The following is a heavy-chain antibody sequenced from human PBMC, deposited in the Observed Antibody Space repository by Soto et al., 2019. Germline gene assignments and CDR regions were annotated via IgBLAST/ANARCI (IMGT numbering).Heavy chain of an antibody. CDR3: ARHTLDYYDSSGYYYGYYYYYGMDV. D-gene: IGHD3-22*01. J-gene: IGHJ6*02. Sequence: QLQLQESGPGLVKPSETLSLTCTVSGGSISSSSYYWGWIRQPPGKGLEGIGSIYYSGSTYYNPSLKSRVTISVYTSKTQFSLTLSSVTAADTAVYYCARHTLDYYDSSGYYYGYYYYYGMDVWGQGTTVTVSS. CDR2: IYYSGST. V-gene: IGHV4-39*01. CDR1: GGSISSSSYY.